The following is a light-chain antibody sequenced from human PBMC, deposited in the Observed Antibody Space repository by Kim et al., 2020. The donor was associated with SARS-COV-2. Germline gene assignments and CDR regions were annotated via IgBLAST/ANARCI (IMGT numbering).Light chain of an antibody. CDR1: SSNIGSNY. V-gene: IGLV1-47*01. CDR2: RNN. Sequence: GQRVTISCSGSSSNIGSNYVYWYQQLPGTAPKLLIYRNNQRPSGVPDRFSGSKSGTSASLAISGLRSEDEANYYCAPWDDSLSGYVFGTGTKVTVL. J-gene: IGLJ1*01. CDR3: APWDDSLSGYV.